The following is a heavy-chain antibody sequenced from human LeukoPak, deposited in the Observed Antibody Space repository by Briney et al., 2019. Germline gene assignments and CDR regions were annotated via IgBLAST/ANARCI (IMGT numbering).Heavy chain of an antibody. J-gene: IGHJ4*02. V-gene: IGHV4-61*02. CDR1: GDSISSGDYY. Sequence: SETLSLTCTVSGDSISSGDYYWSWIRQPAGKGLEWIGRISSSGSTNYNPSLKSRVTISVDTSKNQFSLKLNSVTAADTAVYYCARGRSGHGGLDYWGQGTLVTVSS. CDR2: ISSSGST. CDR3: ARGRSGHGGLDY. D-gene: IGHD3-10*01.